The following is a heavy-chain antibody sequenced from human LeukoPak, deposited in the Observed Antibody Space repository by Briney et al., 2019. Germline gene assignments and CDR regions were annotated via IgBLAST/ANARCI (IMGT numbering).Heavy chain of an antibody. V-gene: IGHV3-7*05. CDR3: ARDYGDYVSDY. CDR2: IKQDGSEK. Sequence: GGSQRLSCAASGFTFSSYWMSWVRQAPGKGLEWVANIKQDGSEKYYVDSVKGRFTISRDNAKNSLYLQMNSLRAEDTAVYYCARDYGDYVSDYWGQGTLVTVSS. J-gene: IGHJ4*02. D-gene: IGHD4-17*01. CDR1: GFTFSSYW.